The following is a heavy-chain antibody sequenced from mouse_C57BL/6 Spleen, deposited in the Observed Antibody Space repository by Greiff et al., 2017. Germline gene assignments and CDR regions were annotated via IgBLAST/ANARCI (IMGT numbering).Heavy chain of an antibody. CDR2: IDPEDGDT. J-gene: IGHJ1*03. CDR1: GFNIQDYY. D-gene: IGHD1-1*01. CDR3: TTVYGSSPLYWYFDV. V-gene: IGHV14-1*01. Sequence: VQLQQSGAELVRPGASVKLSCTASGFNIQDYYMHWVKQRPEQGLAWIGRIDPEDGDTEYAPKFQGKATMTADTSSNTAYLQLSRLTSEDTAVYYCTTVYGSSPLYWYFDVWGTGTTVTVSS.